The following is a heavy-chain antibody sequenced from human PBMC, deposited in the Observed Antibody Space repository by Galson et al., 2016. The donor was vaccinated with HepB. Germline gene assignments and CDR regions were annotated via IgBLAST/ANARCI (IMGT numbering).Heavy chain of an antibody. CDR2: INSDGSDT. D-gene: IGHD2-21*02. Sequence: SLRLSCATSGFTFSSYWMHWVRQAPGKGLVWVSRINSDGSDTSYADSVKGRFTVSRDNAKNTLYLQVNSLRDEDTAVYYCAREKDAGGDCWGYHGHWGQGTLVTVSS. J-gene: IGHJ4*02. CDR1: GFTFSSYW. V-gene: IGHV3-74*01. CDR3: AREKDAGGDCWGYHGH.